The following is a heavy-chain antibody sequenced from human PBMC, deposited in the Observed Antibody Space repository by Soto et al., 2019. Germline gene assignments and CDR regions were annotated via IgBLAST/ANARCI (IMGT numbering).Heavy chain of an antibody. Sequence: EVQLVESGGGLVQPGGSLRLSCVASGFTFDDHGMHWVRQIPGRGLEWVSGISWNSGSIGYAESVKGRFTIFRDNAKNSLYLEMNSLRQEDTALYYCVRDTSSGWHLKDHWGQGVQVSVSS. J-gene: IGHJ4*02. D-gene: IGHD3-9*01. CDR1: GFTFDDHG. CDR3: VRDTSSGWHLKDH. CDR2: ISWNSGSI. V-gene: IGHV3-9*01.